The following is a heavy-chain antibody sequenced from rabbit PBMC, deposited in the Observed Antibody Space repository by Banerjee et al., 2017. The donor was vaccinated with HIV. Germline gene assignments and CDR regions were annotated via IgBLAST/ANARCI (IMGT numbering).Heavy chain of an antibody. V-gene: IGHV1S7*01. CDR2: IDPVFGST. D-gene: IGHD1-1*01. CDR3: ARSADDTSSGDYYGMDL. Sequence: QSLEESGGDLVQPGGSLKLSCKASGFNFSSYGVSWVRQAPGKGLEWIGYIDPVFGSTYYASWVNGRFTISSHNAQNTLYLQLNSLTAADTATYFCARSADDTSSGDYYGMDLWGQGTLVTVS. J-gene: IGHJ6*01. CDR1: GFNFSSYG.